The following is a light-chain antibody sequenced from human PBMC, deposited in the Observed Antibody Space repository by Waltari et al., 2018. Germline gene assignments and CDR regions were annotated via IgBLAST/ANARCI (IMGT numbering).Light chain of an antibody. CDR3: QQYNNWPET. CDR1: QSIGSN. Sequence: DIVMTQSPATLSVSPGERATLSCRASQSIGSNLVWYQHKPGQAPSFLIYGASTRATGIPARFSGSGSGTEFTLTISSLQSADFAVYYCQQYNNWPETFGQGTKVEIK. CDR2: GAS. V-gene: IGKV3-15*01. J-gene: IGKJ1*01.